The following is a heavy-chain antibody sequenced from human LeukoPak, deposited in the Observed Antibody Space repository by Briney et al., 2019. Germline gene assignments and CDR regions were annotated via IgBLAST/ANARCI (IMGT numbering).Heavy chain of an antibody. V-gene: IGHV4-30-2*01. D-gene: IGHD5-18*01. Sequence: SQTLSLTCAVSGGSISSGGYSWSWIRQPPGKGLEWIGYIYHSGSTYYNPSLKSRVTISVDRSKNQFSLKLSSVTAADTAVYYCARGRPGIQLWLPEFDYWGQGTLVTVS. CDR2: IYHSGST. CDR1: GGSISSGGYS. CDR3: ARGRPGIQLWLPEFDY. J-gene: IGHJ4*02.